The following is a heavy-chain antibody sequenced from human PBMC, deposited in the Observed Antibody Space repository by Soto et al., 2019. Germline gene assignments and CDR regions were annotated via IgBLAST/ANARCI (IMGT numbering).Heavy chain of an antibody. CDR1: GFTFSSYS. CDR3: ARAKVTTRLYYYYYMDV. V-gene: IGHV3-48*01. CDR2: ISSSSSTI. D-gene: IGHD4-4*01. J-gene: IGHJ6*03. Sequence: AGGSLRLSCAASGFTFSSYSMNWVRQAPGKGLEWVSYISSSSSTIYYADSVKGRFTISRDNAKNSLYLQMNSLRAEDTAVYYCARAKVTTRLYYYYYMDVWGKGTTVTVSS.